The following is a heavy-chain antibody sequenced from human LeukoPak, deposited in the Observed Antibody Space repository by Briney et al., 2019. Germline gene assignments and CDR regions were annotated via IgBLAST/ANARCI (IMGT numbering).Heavy chain of an antibody. V-gene: IGHV3-48*03. D-gene: IGHD2-15*01. CDR1: GFTFSSYE. CDR3: AREPYCSGGSCPLDY. Sequence: PGGSLRLSCAASGFTFSSYEMNWVRQAPGKGLEWVSYISSSGSTIYYADSVKGRFTISRDNAKNTLYLQMNSLRAEDTAVYYCAREPYCSGGSCPLDYWGQGTLVTVSS. CDR2: ISSSGSTI. J-gene: IGHJ4*02.